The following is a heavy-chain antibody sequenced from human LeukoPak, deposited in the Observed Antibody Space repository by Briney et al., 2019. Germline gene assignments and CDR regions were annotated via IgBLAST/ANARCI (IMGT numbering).Heavy chain of an antibody. D-gene: IGHD2-2*01. CDR1: GGSFSGYY. J-gene: IGHJ4*02. Sequence: SETLSLTCAVYGGSFSGYYWSWIRQPPGKGLEWIGEINHSGSTNYNPSLKSRVTISVDTSKNQFSLKLSSVTAADTAVYYCAAACSSTSCYHPFDYWGQGTLVTVSS. V-gene: IGHV4-34*01. CDR2: INHSGST. CDR3: AAACSSTSCYHPFDY.